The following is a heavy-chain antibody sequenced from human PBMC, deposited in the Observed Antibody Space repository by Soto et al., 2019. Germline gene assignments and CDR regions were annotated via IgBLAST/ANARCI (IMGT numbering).Heavy chain of an antibody. D-gene: IGHD1-26*01. CDR1: GYTFTSYD. J-gene: IGHJ4*02. V-gene: IGHV1-8*01. CDR2: MNPNSGNT. CDR3: ARSTRYYDIDY. Sequence: ASVKVSCKASGYTFTSYDINWVRQATGQGLEWMGWMNPNSGNTGYAQKFQGRVTMTRSTSISTAYMELSSLRSDDTAVYFCARSTRYYDIDYWGQGQWSPSPQ.